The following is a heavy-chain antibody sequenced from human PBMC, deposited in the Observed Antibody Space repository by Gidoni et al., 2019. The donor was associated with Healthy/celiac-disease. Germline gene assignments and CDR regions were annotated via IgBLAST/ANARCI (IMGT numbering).Heavy chain of an antibody. D-gene: IGHD2-15*01. CDR1: GGTFSSYA. Sequence: QVQLVQSGAEVKKPGSSVKVSCKASGGTFSSYAISWVRQAPGQGLEWMGGIIPIFGTANYAQKFQGSVTITADESTSTAYMELSSLRSEDTAVYYCARDGRYCSGGSCYLHWYFDLWGRGTLVTVSS. J-gene: IGHJ2*01. CDR3: ARDGRYCSGGSCYLHWYFDL. V-gene: IGHV1-69*01. CDR2: IIPIFGTA.